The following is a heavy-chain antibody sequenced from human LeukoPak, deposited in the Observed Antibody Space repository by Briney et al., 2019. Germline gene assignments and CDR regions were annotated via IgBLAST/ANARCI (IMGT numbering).Heavy chain of an antibody. J-gene: IGHJ3*02. CDR1: GFTFSSYG. CDR2: IWYDGSNK. V-gene: IGHV3-33*06. Sequence: GGSLRLSCAASGFTFSSYGMHWVRQAPGKGLEWVAVIWYDGSNKYYADSVKGRFTISRDNSKKTLYLQMNSLRAEDTAVYYCAKPPQAGDAFDIWGQGTMVTVSS. CDR3: AKPPQAGDAFDI.